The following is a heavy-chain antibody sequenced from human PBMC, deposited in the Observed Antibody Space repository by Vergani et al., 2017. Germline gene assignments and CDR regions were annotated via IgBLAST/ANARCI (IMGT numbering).Heavy chain of an antibody. D-gene: IGHD6-13*01. CDR3: ARFQQLATFDY. J-gene: IGHJ4*02. CDR1: GFTFSSYA. Sequence: QVQLVESGGGVVQPGRSLRLSCAASGFTFSSYAMHWVRQAPGKGLEWVSVIYSGGSTYYADSVTGRFTISRHNSKNTLYLQMNSLRAEDTAVYYCARFQQLATFDYWGQGTLVTVSS. CDR2: IYSGGST. V-gene: IGHV3-NL1*01.